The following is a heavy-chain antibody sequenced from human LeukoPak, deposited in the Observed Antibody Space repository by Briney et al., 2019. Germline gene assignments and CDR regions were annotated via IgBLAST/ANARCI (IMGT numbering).Heavy chain of an antibody. Sequence: PGGFLRLSCSASGFTFSNYAMSWVRQAPGKGLEWVSVIYSGDITYYADSVKGRFTISRDNSKNTLYLQMNSLRAEDTAVYYCARGSGYNYGFPDYWGQGTLVTVSS. D-gene: IGHD5-18*01. V-gene: IGHV3-23*03. CDR2: IYSGDIT. CDR3: ARGSGYNYGFPDY. CDR1: GFTFSNYA. J-gene: IGHJ4*02.